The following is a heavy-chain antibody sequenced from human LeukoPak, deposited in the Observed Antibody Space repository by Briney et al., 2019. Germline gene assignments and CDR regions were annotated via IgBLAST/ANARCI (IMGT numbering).Heavy chain of an antibody. CDR1: GGSISSYY. J-gene: IGHJ6*03. Sequence: PSETLSLTCTVSGGSISSYYWSWIRQPAGKGLEWIGRIYTSESTNYNPSLKSRVTISVDTSKNQFSLKLSSVTAADTAVYYCARVIAEGVAAAGDYYYYYMDVWGKGTTVTVSS. V-gene: IGHV4-4*07. D-gene: IGHD6-13*01. CDR2: IYTSEST. CDR3: ARVIAEGVAAAGDYYYYYMDV.